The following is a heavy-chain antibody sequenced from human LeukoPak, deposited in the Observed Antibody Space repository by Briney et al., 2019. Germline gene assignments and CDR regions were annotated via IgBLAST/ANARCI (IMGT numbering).Heavy chain of an antibody. D-gene: IGHD6-13*01. CDR3: ARQQLGLDY. CDR2: ISWDGGST. Sequence: GGSLRLSCAASGFTFDDYAMHWVRHAPGKGLEWVSLISWDGGSTYYADSVKGRFTISRDNSKNSLYLQMNSLRAEDTALYYCARQQLGLDYWGQGTLVTVSS. J-gene: IGHJ4*02. CDR1: GFTFDDYA. V-gene: IGHV3-43D*03.